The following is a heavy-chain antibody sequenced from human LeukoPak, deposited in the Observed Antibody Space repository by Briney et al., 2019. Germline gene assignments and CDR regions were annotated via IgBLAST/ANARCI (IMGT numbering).Heavy chain of an antibody. CDR3: ASDIVATITFLRLGPYYYMDV. D-gene: IGHD5-12*01. Sequence: SETLSLTCTVSGGSISSYYWSWIRQPPGKGLEWIGYIYYSGSTNYNPSLKSRVTISVDTSKNQFSLKLSSVTAADTAVYYCASDIVATITFLRLGPYYYMDVWGKGTTVTVSS. CDR1: GGSISSYY. J-gene: IGHJ6*03. V-gene: IGHV4-59*01. CDR2: IYYSGST.